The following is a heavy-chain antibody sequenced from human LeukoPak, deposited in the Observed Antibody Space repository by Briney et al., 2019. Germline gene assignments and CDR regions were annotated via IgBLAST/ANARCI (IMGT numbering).Heavy chain of an antibody. CDR1: GGSISSYY. CDR3: ARDKATHFDY. V-gene: IGHV4-59*12. Sequence: SETLSLTCTVSGGSISSYYWSWIRQPPGKELEWIGYVSYSGSTNYNPSLKSRVTISVDTSKNQFSLKLSSVTAADTAVYYCARDKATHFDYWGQGTLVTVSS. CDR2: VSYSGST. D-gene: IGHD5-12*01. J-gene: IGHJ4*02.